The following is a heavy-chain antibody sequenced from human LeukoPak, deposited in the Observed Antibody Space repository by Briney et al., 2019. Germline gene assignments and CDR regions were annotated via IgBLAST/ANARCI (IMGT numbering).Heavy chain of an antibody. CDR3: ARVSLTGGYYYYGMDV. J-gene: IGHJ6*02. Sequence: SETLSLTCAVYGGSFSGYYWSWIRQPPGKGLEWIGYIYCSGSTNYNPSLKSRVTISVDTSKNQFSLKLSSVTAADTAVYYCARVSLTGGYYYYGMDVWGQGTTVTVSS. V-gene: IGHV4-59*08. CDR1: GGSFSGYY. CDR2: IYCSGST. D-gene: IGHD7-27*01.